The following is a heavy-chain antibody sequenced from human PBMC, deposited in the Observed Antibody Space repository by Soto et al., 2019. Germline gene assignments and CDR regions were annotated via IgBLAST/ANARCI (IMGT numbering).Heavy chain of an antibody. V-gene: IGHV3-23*01. CDR3: AKDNCTSTSCPQDY. D-gene: IGHD2-2*01. J-gene: IGHJ4*02. CDR1: GFTFSSYA. CDR2: ISGSGGDT. Sequence: GGSLRLSCAASGFTFSSYAMSWVRQAPGKGLEWVSSISGSGGDTYNADSVKGRFTISRDNSKNTLYLQMNSLRAEDTAVFYCAKDNCTSTSCPQDYWGRGTLVTV.